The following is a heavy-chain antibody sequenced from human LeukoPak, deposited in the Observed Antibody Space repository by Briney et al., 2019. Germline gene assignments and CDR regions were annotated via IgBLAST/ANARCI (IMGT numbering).Heavy chain of an antibody. J-gene: IGHJ3*01. D-gene: IGHD3-10*01. CDR3: AKYQGWVRGVINAFDV. V-gene: IGHV3-23*01. CDR2: ISSSGSSSGGIT. Sequence: GGSLRLSCSASGFTFVTYAMAWVRQAPGKGPEWVSSISSSGSSSGGITYYADSVKGRLTISRDNSKNTVYLQMNSLRAEDAAVYYCAKYQGWVRGVINAFDVWGQGTTVIVSA. CDR1: GFTFVTYA.